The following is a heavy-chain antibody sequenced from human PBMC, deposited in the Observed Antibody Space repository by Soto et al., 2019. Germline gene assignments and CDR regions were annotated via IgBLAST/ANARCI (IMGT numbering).Heavy chain of an antibody. CDR2: IYYSGST. V-gene: IGHV4-39*07. Sequence: SETLSLTCTGSGGSISSSSYYWGWIRQPPGKGLEWIGSIYYSGSTYYNPSLKSRVTISVDTSKNQFSLKLSSVTAADTAVYYCARPSYGSGSYFLGMDVWGQGTTVTVSS. CDR3: ARPSYGSGSYFLGMDV. D-gene: IGHD3-10*01. CDR1: GGSISSSSYY. J-gene: IGHJ6*02.